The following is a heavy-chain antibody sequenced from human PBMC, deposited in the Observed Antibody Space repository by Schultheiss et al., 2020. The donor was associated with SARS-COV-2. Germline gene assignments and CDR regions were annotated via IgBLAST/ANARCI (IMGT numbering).Heavy chain of an antibody. CDR2: ISSSGSTI. J-gene: IGHJ4*02. D-gene: IGHD6-19*01. CDR1: GFTFSSYE. Sequence: GGSLRLSCAASGFTFSSYEMNWVRQAPGKGLEWVSYISSSGSTIYYADSVKGRFTISRDNAKNTLYLQMNSLRAEDTAVYYCARDRSSGSDYWGQGTLVTVSS. CDR3: ARDRSSGSDY. V-gene: IGHV3-48*03.